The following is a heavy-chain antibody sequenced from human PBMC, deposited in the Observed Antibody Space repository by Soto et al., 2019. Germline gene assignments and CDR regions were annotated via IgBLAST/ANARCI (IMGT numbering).Heavy chain of an antibody. D-gene: IGHD3-9*01. CDR3: SRYDILPPYRFDY. CDR2: IYYSGST. CDR1: GGSISSGGYY. Sequence: PSETLSLTCTVSGGSISSGGYYWSWIRQHPGKGLEWIGYIYYSGSTYYNPSLKSRVTISVDTSKNQFSLKLSSVTAADTAVYYCSRYDILPPYRFDYWGQGTLVTVS. V-gene: IGHV4-31*03. J-gene: IGHJ4*02.